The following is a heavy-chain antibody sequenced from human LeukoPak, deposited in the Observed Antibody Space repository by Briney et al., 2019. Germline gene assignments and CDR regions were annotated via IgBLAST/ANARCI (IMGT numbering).Heavy chain of an antibody. Sequence: SVKVSCKASGGTFSSFTFNWVRQAPGQGLEWMGMIIPIFSTTDYAQNFQGRVTITADKTTSTVYMELSSLISDDTAVYYCASRSTVSEHPDSSGYKEYWGQGTLVTVSS. J-gene: IGHJ4*02. CDR1: GGTFSSFT. V-gene: IGHV1-69*08. D-gene: IGHD2-15*01. CDR2: IIPIFSTT. CDR3: ASRSTVSEHPDSSGYKEY.